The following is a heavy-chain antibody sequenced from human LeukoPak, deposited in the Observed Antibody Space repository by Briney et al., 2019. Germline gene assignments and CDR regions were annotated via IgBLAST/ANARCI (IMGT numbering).Heavy chain of an antibody. CDR1: GFTFTTHA. V-gene: IGHV3-23*01. CDR2: ITSGGGAT. Sequence: GGSLRLSCAASGFTFTTHAMTWVRQAPGKGPEWVSRITSGGGATNYADSVKGRFTISRDDSKNTLYLQMSSLRAEDTAVYYCGKEGRGMGAATIDYWGQGTLVTVSS. J-gene: IGHJ4*02. CDR3: GKEGRGMGAATIDY. D-gene: IGHD1-26*01.